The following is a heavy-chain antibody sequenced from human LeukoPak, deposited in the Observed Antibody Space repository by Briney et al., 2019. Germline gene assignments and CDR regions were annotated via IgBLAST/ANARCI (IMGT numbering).Heavy chain of an antibody. CDR1: GGSISCTSYY. CDR3: ARLLRVGYCSTTTCNWFDP. D-gene: IGHD2-2*03. V-gene: IGHV4-39*07. Sequence: PSETLSLTCVVSGGSISCTSYYWGWIRQPPGKGLEWIGSIYYSGSTYYSPSLKSRVTISVDTSKNQFSLKLSSVTSADTAVYYCARLLRVGYCSTTTCNWFDPWGQGTLVTVSS. CDR2: IYYSGST. J-gene: IGHJ5*02.